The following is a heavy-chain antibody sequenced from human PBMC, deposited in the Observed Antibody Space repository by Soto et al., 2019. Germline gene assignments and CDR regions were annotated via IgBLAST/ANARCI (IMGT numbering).Heavy chain of an antibody. Sequence: EVQLVESGGGLISPGGSLRLSCAASGLTISDAWMNWVRQAPGKGLEWVGRIKTNTEGVTTDYAAAVEGRFAVSRDDLKNTLYLQMHSLKIEDTAVYYCTTGSVEGVWGQGTTVVFSS. V-gene: IGHV3-15*07. D-gene: IGHD2-15*01. CDR3: TTGSVEGV. CDR2: IKTNTEGVTT. J-gene: IGHJ6*02. CDR1: GLTISDAW.